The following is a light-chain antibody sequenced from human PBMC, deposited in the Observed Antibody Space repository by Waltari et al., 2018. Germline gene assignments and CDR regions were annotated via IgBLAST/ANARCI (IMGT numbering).Light chain of an antibody. Sequence: QSALTQPPSVSGSPGQSVTISCTGTSSDVGSYNRVSWYQQPPGTAPKLRIYEVSNRPSGVPDRFSGSKSGNTASLTISGLQAEDEADYYCSSYTSSSNWVFGGGTKLTVL. J-gene: IGLJ3*02. CDR3: SSYTSSSNWV. V-gene: IGLV2-18*02. CDR1: SSDVGSYNR. CDR2: EVS.